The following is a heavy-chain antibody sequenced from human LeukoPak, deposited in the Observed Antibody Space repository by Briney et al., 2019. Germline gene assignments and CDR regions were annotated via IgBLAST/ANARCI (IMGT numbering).Heavy chain of an antibody. V-gene: IGHV1-69*13. CDR1: GGTFSSYA. J-gene: IGHJ4*02. CDR3: VRTPPNWGFDY. Sequence: SVKVSCKASGGTFSSYAISWVRQAPGQGLEWMGGIIPIFGTANYAQKFQGRVTITADESTSTAYMELSSLRSEDTAIYYCVRTPPNWGFDYWGQGTLVTVSS. D-gene: IGHD7-27*01. CDR2: IIPIFGTA.